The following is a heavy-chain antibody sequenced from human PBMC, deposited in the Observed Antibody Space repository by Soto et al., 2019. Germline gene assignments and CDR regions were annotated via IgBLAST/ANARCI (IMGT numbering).Heavy chain of an antibody. CDR3: TTSTGSGWYAFDY. V-gene: IGHV3-15*01. J-gene: IGHJ4*02. CDR2: IKSKTDGGTT. D-gene: IGHD6-19*01. Sequence: GSLRLSCAASGFSFSNAWMSWVRQAPGKGLEWVGRIKSKTDGGTTDYAAPVEGRFTISRDDSKNTLYLQMNSLKTEDTAVYYCTTSTGSGWYAFDYWGQGTLVTVSS. CDR1: GFSFSNAW.